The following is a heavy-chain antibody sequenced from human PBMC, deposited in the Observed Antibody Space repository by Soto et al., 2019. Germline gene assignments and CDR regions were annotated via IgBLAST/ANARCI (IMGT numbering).Heavy chain of an antibody. D-gene: IGHD6-19*01. CDR3: ARRLYRSGGTDY. Sequence: QLQLQESGPGLVKPSETLSLTCTVSGGSISSSSYYWAWIRQPPGKGLEWIGSIYESGSTYYNPALKSRVTISVDTSKNQFSLKLSSVTAADTAVYDCARRLYRSGGTDYWGQGTLVTVS. J-gene: IGHJ4*02. V-gene: IGHV4-39*01. CDR1: GGSISSSSYY. CDR2: IYESGST.